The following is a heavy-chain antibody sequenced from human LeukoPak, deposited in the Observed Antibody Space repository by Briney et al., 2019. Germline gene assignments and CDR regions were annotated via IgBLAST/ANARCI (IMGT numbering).Heavy chain of an antibody. V-gene: IGHV1-46*01. Sequence: GASVKVSCKASGYTLTSYYLHWVRQAPGQGLEWMAIINPSGGSTSYAQKFQGRVTMTRDTSTSTVYMELSSLRSEDTAVYYCVRQKKSHGNFGYWGQGTLVTVSS. D-gene: IGHD1-26*01. J-gene: IGHJ4*02. CDR3: VRQKKSHGNFGY. CDR2: INPSGGST. CDR1: GYTLTSYY.